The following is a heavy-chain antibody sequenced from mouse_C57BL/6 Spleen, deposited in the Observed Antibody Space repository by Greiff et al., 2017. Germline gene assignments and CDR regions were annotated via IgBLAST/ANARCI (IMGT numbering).Heavy chain of an antibody. CDR2: IDPSDSYT. CDR3: ARTDLSYYAMDY. V-gene: IGHV1-69*01. J-gene: IGHJ4*01. CDR1: GYTFTSYW. D-gene: IGHD5-1*01. Sequence: QVQLQQSGAELVMPGASVKLSCKASGYTFTSYWMHWVKQRPGQGLEWIGEIDPSDSYTNYNQKFKGKSTLTVDKSSSTAYMQLSSLTSEDSAVYYCARTDLSYYAMDYWGQGTSVTVSS.